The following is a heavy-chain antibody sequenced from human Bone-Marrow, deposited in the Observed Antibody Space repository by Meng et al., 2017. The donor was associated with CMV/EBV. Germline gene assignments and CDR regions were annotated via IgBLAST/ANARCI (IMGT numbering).Heavy chain of an antibody. V-gene: IGHV5-51*01. D-gene: IGHD1/OR15-1a*01. CDR1: GYSFTSYW. CDR2: IYPGDSDT. Sequence: GESLKISCKGSGYSFTSYWIGWVRQMPGKVLEWMGIIYPGDSDTRYSPSFQGQVTISADKSISTAYLQWSSLKASDTATYYCARRPANWYRGMDVWGQGTTVTVSS. CDR3: ARRPANWYRGMDV. J-gene: IGHJ6*02.